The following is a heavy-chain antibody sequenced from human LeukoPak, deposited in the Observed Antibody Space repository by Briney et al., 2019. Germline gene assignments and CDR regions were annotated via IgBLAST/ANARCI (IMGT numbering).Heavy chain of an antibody. Sequence: SSETLSLTCTVSGGSISSYYWSWIRQPAGKGLEWIGRIYTSGSTNYNPSLKSRVTMSVDTTKNQFSLKLSSVTAADTAVYYCAREAYGYDSSGLYYFDYWGQGTLVTVSS. V-gene: IGHV4-4*07. CDR1: GGSISSYY. J-gene: IGHJ4*02. CDR2: IYTSGST. CDR3: AREAYGYDSSGLYYFDY. D-gene: IGHD3-22*01.